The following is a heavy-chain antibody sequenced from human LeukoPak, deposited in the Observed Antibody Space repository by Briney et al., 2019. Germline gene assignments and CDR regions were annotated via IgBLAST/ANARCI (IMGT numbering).Heavy chain of an antibody. CDR1: GGSFSGYY. CDR2: INHSGST. D-gene: IGHD3-16*02. V-gene: IGHV4-34*01. CDR3: ARCAPYYDYVWGSYRQRGAFDI. J-gene: IGHJ3*02. Sequence: SETLSLTCAVYGGSFSGYYWSWIRQPPGKGQEWIGEINHSGSTNYNPSLKSRVTISVDTSKNQFSLKLSSVTAADTAVYYCARCAPYYDYVWGSYRQRGAFDIWGQGTMVTVSS.